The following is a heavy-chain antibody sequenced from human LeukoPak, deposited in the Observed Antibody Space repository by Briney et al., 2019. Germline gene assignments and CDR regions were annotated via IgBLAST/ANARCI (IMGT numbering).Heavy chain of an antibody. Sequence: GGSLRLSCAASGFTFSDTWMHWVRQAPGEGLVWVSRTRSDGSDTRYAESVKGRFTISRDNAKNTLYLQMNSLRAEDTAVYYCARDPDFDYWGQGTLVTVSS. CDR2: TRSDGSDT. J-gene: IGHJ4*02. CDR3: ARDPDFDY. CDR1: GFTFSDTW. V-gene: IGHV3-74*01.